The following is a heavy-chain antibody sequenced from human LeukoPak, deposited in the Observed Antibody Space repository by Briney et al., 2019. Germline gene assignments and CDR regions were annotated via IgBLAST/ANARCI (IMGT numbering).Heavy chain of an antibody. Sequence: SVKVSCKASGYTFTGYYMHWVRQAPGQGLEWMGWIVVGSGNTNYAQKFQERVTITRDMSTSTAYMELSSLRSEDTAVYYCARQYCSGGSCYGDYWGQGTLVTVSS. CDR2: IVVGSGNT. CDR3: ARQYCSGGSCYGDY. J-gene: IGHJ4*02. D-gene: IGHD2-15*01. CDR1: GYTFTGYY. V-gene: IGHV1-58*02.